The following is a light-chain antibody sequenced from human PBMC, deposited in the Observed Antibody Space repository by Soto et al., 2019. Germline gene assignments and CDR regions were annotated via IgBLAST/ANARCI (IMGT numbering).Light chain of an antibody. CDR3: QEYNSVPRT. CDR2: ATS. CDR1: QGISNY. V-gene: IGKV1-27*01. J-gene: IGKJ1*01. Sequence: DIQMTQSPSSLSASVGDSVTITCRASQGISNYLAWYQQKPGKVPTLLIYATSTLQSGVPSRFSGSRSGTDFTLTICSLQPEDVATHYSQEYNSVPRTFGQGTKVEI.